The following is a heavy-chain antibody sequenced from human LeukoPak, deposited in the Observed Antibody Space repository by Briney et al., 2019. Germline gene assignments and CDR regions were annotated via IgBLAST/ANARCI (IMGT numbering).Heavy chain of an antibody. CDR1: GFTFSNAW. CDR3: TRDIVATIIDYYYGMDV. V-gene: IGHV3-15*01. D-gene: IGHD5-12*01. J-gene: IGHJ6*02. CDR2: IKSKTDGGTT. Sequence: GGSLRLSCAASGFTFSNAWMSWVRQAPGKGLEWVARIKSKTDGGTTDYAAPVKGRFTMSRDDSKNTLYLQMNSLKTEDTAVYYCTRDIVATIIDYYYGMDVWGQGTTVTVSS.